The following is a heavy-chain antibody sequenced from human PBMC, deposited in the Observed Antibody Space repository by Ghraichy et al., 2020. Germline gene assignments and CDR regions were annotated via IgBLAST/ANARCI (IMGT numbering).Heavy chain of an antibody. V-gene: IGHV2-5*02. CDR3: AHRRDFYYGSGSYAFDI. D-gene: IGHD3-10*01. CDR1: GFSLSTSGVG. J-gene: IGHJ3*02. CDR2: IYWDDDK. Sequence: SGPTLVKPTQTLTLTCTFSGFSLSTSGVGVGWIRQPPGKALEWLALIYWDDDKRYSPSLKSRLTITKDTSKNQVVLTMTNMNPVDTATYYCAHRRDFYYGSGSYAFDIWGQGTMVTVSS.